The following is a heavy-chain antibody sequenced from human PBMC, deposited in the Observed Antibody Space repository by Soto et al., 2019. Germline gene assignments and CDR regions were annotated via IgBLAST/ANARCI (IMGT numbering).Heavy chain of an antibody. V-gene: IGHV3-11*06. CDR3: GRVKRPAGYIDL. Sequence: QVQLVESGGGLVKPGGSLRLSCGASKFTFSDYYMSWIRQAPGKGLEWVSYISSGGSYTNYADSVKGRFTISRDNAKNSLYLQMNSLRDEDTAVFYCGRVKRPAGYIDLWGRGTLVTVSS. CDR2: ISSGGSYT. CDR1: KFTFSDYY. J-gene: IGHJ2*01.